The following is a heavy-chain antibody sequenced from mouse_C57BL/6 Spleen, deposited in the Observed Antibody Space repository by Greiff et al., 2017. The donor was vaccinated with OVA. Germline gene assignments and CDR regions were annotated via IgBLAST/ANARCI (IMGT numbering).Heavy chain of an antibody. CDR2: IYPRSGNT. J-gene: IGHJ4*01. D-gene: IGHD1-1*01. Sequence: VQLQQSGAELVRPGASVKLSCKASGYTFTSYGISWVKQRTGQGLEWIGEIYPRSGNTYYNEKFKGKATLTADKSSSTAYMELRSLTSEDSAVYFGAREGYGSSFYYAMDYWGQGTSVTVSS. CDR3: AREGYGSSFYYAMDY. V-gene: IGHV1-81*01. CDR1: GYTFTSYG.